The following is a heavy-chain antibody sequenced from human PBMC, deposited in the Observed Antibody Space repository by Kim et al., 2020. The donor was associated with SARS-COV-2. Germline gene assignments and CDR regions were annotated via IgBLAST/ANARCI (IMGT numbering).Heavy chain of an antibody. D-gene: IGHD2-15*01. CDR2: S. J-gene: IGHJ3*02. V-gene: IGHV4-59*08. CDR3: ARHGGNDAFDI. Sequence: SNDNPSLKRRVTISVDTSKHQCSLKLSSVTAADTAVYDCARHGGNDAFDIWGQGTMVTVSS.